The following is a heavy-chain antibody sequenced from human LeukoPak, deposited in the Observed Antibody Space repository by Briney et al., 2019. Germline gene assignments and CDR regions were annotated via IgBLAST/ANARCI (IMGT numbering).Heavy chain of an antibody. CDR1: GYTFTSYA. Sequence: ASVKVSCKASGYTFTSYAMHWVRQAPGQRLEWMGWINAGNGNTKYSQKFQGRVTITRDTSASTAYMELSSLRSEDTAVYYCARDYDILTGYYRENWFDTWGQGTLVTVSS. D-gene: IGHD3-9*01. CDR3: ARDYDILTGYYRENWFDT. CDR2: INAGNGNT. J-gene: IGHJ5*02. V-gene: IGHV1-3*01.